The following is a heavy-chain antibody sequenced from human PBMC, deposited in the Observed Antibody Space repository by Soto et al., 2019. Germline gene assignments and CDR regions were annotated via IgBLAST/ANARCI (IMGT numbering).Heavy chain of an antibody. J-gene: IGHJ4*02. CDR2: IYDSGNT. CDR3: ASGLSGDKVDQ. D-gene: IGHD2-21*01. Sequence: PSETLSLTCAVSGGSISSGGYSWSWIRQPPGKGLEWIGHIYDSGNTYNNPSLKSRLTISVDTSKNHFSLNLNSVTAADTAVYYCASGLSGDKVDQWGQGTLVTVSS. V-gene: IGHV4-30-2*05. CDR1: GGSISSGGYS.